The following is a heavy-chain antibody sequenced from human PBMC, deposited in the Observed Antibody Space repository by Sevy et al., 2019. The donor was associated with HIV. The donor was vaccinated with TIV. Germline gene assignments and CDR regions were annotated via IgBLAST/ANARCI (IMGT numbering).Heavy chain of an antibody. D-gene: IGHD6-6*01. V-gene: IGHV3-23*01. CDR2: ISGSGGST. CDR3: AKWAEYGSSSVGEYFQH. Sequence: GGSLRLSCAASGFTFSSYAMSWVRQAPGKGLEWVSAISGSGGSTYYADSVKGRFTISRDNSKNTLYLQMNSLRAEDTAVYYCAKWAEYGSSSVGEYFQHWGQGTLVTVSS. J-gene: IGHJ1*01. CDR1: GFTFSSYA.